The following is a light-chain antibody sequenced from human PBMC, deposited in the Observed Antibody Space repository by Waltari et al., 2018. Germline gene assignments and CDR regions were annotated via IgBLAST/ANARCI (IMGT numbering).Light chain of an antibody. CDR2: EVS. J-gene: IGLJ1*01. CDR1: GTDVGGYTY. Sequence: QSALTQPPSASGSPGQSVSIPCTGTGTDVGGYTYVSLYQLHPGKAPKLIIYEVSKRPSGVPDRFSGSKSGNTASLTVSGLRTEDEADYYCSSYGGNNNLAVFGTGTKVIVL. CDR3: SSYGGNNNLAV. V-gene: IGLV2-8*01.